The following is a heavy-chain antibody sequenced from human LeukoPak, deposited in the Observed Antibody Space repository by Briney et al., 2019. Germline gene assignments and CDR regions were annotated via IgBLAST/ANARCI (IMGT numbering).Heavy chain of an antibody. V-gene: IGHV4-4*07. D-gene: IGHD6-19*01. J-gene: IGHJ4*02. Sequence: SETLSLTCTVSGGSINGHYCSWIRQPAGKGLEWIGHIYTSGTTNYNPSLKSRVTMSVDTSKSQFSLKLSSVAAADTAVYYCAREYSSGWDYSDYWGQGTLVTVSS. CDR3: AREYSSGWDYSDY. CDR1: GGSINGHY. CDR2: IYTSGTT.